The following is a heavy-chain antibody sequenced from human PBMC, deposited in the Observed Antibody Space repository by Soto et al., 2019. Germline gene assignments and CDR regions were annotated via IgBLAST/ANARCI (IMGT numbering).Heavy chain of an antibody. J-gene: IGHJ3*02. V-gene: IGHV1-18*01. CDR3: ARESITIFGVVIRTKTSDAFDI. Sequence: VKVSCKASGYTFTSYGISWVRQAPGQGLEWMGWISAYNGNTNYAQKLQGRVTMTTDTSTSTAYMELRSLRSDDTAVYYCARESITIFGVVIRTKTSDAFDIWGQGTMVTVSS. D-gene: IGHD3-3*01. CDR1: GYTFTSYG. CDR2: ISAYNGNT.